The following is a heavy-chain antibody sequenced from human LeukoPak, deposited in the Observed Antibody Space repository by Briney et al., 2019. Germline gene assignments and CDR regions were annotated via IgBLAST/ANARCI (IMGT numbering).Heavy chain of an antibody. D-gene: IGHD3-22*01. CDR1: GFTVSSNY. J-gene: IGHJ4*02. CDR3: AKVYDSSGYAPNDH. CDR2: ISGSGVNT. Sequence: GGSLRLSCAASGFTVSSNYMSWVRQAPGKGLEWVSLISGSGVNTYYADSVKGRFTTSRDNSKNTLHLQMNSLRGEDTAIYYCAKVYDSSGYAPNDHWGQGTLVTVSS. V-gene: IGHV3-23*01.